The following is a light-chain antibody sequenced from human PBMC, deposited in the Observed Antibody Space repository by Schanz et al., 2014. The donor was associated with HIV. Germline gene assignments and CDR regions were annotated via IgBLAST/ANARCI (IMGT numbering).Light chain of an antibody. V-gene: IGLV1-44*01. CDR1: SSNIGSNT. Sequence: QSVLTQPPSASGTPGQRVTISCSGSSSNIGSNTVNWYQQLPGMAPQLLIYSNDQRPSGVPDRFSGSKSGTSASLAISGLQSEDEADYYCAAWDDSLNGVVFGGGTKLTVL. J-gene: IGLJ2*01. CDR3: AAWDDSLNGVV. CDR2: SND.